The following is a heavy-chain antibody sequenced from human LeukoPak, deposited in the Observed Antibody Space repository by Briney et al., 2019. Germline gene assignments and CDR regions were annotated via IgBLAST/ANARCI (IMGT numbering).Heavy chain of an antibody. CDR3: ARGPIIGYRFDY. J-gene: IGHJ4*02. CDR1: GGTFSSYT. CDR2: IIPILGIA. V-gene: IGHV1-69*02. Sequence: SVKVSCKASGGTFSSYTISWVRQAPGQGLEWMGRIIPILGIANYAQKFQGRVTITADKSTSTAYMELSSLRSEDTAVYYCARGPIIGYRFDYWGQGTLVTVSS. D-gene: IGHD2-2*02.